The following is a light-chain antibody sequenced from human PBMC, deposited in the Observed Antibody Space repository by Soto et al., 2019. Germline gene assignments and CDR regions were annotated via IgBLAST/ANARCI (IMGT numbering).Light chain of an antibody. Sequence: IRVSLSPSAVSASVGERVTITCRASQTIGANLNWYQQKPGKAPNLLIYAASSLQSGVPSRFSANGSGTDFTLTISSLQPEDFATYYCQQSYSALFTFGPGTKVDIK. V-gene: IGKV1-39*01. CDR1: QTIGAN. CDR3: QQSYSALFT. J-gene: IGKJ3*01. CDR2: AAS.